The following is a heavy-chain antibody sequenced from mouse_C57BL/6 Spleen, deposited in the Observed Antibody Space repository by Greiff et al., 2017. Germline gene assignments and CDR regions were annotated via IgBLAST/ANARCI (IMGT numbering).Heavy chain of an antibody. CDR2: IYPGDGDT. D-gene: IGHD1-1*02. J-gene: IGHJ4*01. CDR3: ASGGYLYAMDY. V-gene: IGHV1-82*01. Sequence: ESGPELVKPGASVKISCKASGYAFSSSWMNWVKQRPGKGLEWIGRIYPGDGDTNYNGKFKGKATLTADKSSSTAYMQLSSLTSEDSAVYFCASGGYLYAMDYWGQGTSVTVSS. CDR1: GYAFSSSW.